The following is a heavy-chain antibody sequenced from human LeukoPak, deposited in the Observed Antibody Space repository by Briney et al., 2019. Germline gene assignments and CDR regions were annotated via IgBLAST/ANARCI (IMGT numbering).Heavy chain of an antibody. Sequence: ASVKVSCKTSGYTFTSYYIHWVRQAPGQGLEWMGLINSSGGSTAYSQRFQGRVTMTRDTSTSTVYMELSSLRSEDTAVYYCARGQQWVDYWGQGTLVTVSS. V-gene: IGHV1-46*01. D-gene: IGHD6-19*01. CDR3: ARGQQWVDY. J-gene: IGHJ4*02. CDR1: GYTFTSYY. CDR2: INSSGGST.